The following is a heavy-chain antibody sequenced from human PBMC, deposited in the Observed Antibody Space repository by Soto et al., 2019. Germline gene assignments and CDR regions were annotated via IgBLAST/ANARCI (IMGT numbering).Heavy chain of an antibody. CDR3: AKDEALDFWSGVAFDI. CDR2: ISGSGGST. CDR1: GFTFSSYA. V-gene: IGHV3-23*01. D-gene: IGHD3-3*01. Sequence: GGSLRLSCAATGFTFSSYAMSWVRQAPGKGLEWVSAISGSGGSTYYADSVKGRFTISRDNSKNTLYLQMNSLRAEDTAVFYCAKDEALDFWSGVAFDIWGQGTMVTVSS. J-gene: IGHJ3*02.